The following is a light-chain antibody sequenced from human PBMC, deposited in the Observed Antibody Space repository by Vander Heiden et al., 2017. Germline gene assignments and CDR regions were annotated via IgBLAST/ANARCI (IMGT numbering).Light chain of an antibody. Sequence: DIQMTQSPSSLSASVGDRVTITCRASQSISSYLNWYQQKPGKAPKLLIYAASSLQSGVQSRFSGSGSGTDFTLTISSLQPEDFATYYCQQSYSNLAMYTFGQGTKLEIK. V-gene: IGKV1-39*01. J-gene: IGKJ2*01. CDR1: QSISSY. CDR3: QQSYSNLAMYT. CDR2: AAS.